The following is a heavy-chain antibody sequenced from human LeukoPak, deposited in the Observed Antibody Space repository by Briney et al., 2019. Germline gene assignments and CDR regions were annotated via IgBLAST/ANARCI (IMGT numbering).Heavy chain of an antibody. D-gene: IGHD4/OR15-4a*01. J-gene: IGHJ6*03. Sequence: PGESLRLSCATSGFSFNRRGMNWVRHPPGKGLEWVSYISPRSETIYYAESVKGRFTVSRDDSKDSLYLQMHTLRAEDTAVYYCARIGGSNGFTYYMDLWGKGTTVTVAS. V-gene: IGHV3-48*04. CDR3: ARIGGSNGFTYYMDL. CDR2: ISPRSETI. CDR1: GFSFNRRG.